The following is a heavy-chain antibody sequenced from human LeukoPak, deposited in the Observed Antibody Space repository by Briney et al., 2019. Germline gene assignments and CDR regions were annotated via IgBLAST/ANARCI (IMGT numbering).Heavy chain of an antibody. V-gene: IGHV4-39*01. CDR1: GGSISSSSYY. J-gene: IGHJ4*02. D-gene: IGHD2-15*01. Sequence: PSETLSLTCTVSGGSISSSSYYWGWIRQPPGKGLEWIGSIYYGGSTYYNPSLKSRVTISVDTSKNQFSLKLSSVTAADTAVYYCARLGHLSGFDYWGQGTLVTVSS. CDR2: IYYGGST. CDR3: ARLGHLSGFDY.